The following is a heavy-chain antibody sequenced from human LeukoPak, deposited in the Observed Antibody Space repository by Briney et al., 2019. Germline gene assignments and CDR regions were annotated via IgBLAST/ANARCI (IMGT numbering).Heavy chain of an antibody. V-gene: IGHV1-2*02. CDR3: ARDLGAPYYYYYMDV. Sequence: ASVKVSCKASGYTFTGYYMHWVRQAPGQGLEWMGWINPNSGGTNYAQKFQGRVTMTRDTSISTAYMELSRLRSDDTAVYYCARDLGAPYYYYYMDVWGKGTTVSVSS. CDR1: GYTFTGYY. J-gene: IGHJ6*03. D-gene: IGHD3-10*01. CDR2: INPNSGGT.